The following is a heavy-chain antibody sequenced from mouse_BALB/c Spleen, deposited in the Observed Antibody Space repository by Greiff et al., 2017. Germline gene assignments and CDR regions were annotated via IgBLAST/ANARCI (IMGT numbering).Heavy chain of an antibody. D-gene: IGHD6-2*01. Sequence: QVQLQQSGAELVKPGASVKLSCKASGYTFTSYYMHWVKQRPGQGLEWIGEINPSNGGTNFNEKFKSKATLTEDKSSSTAYMQLSSLTSEDSAVYYCTSSPGWFAYWGQGTLVTVSA. CDR3: TSSPGWFAY. J-gene: IGHJ3*01. CDR1: GYTFTSYY. CDR2: INPSNGGT. V-gene: IGHV1S81*02.